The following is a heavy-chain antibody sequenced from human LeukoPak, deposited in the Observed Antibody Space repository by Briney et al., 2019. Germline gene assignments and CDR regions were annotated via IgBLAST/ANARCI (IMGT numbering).Heavy chain of an antibody. CDR1: GFSFSSYW. CDR3: ARVSFCPRCHFDY. J-gene: IGHJ4*02. D-gene: IGHD2/OR15-2a*01. CDR2: ISPDGSSA. Sequence: GGSLRLSCAASGFSFSSYWMHWVRQAPGKGLVWVARISPDGSSALSTDSVRGRFTISRDNADNTLYLQLNSLRAEDTAVYYCARVSFCPRCHFDYWGQGTLVTVSS. V-gene: IGHV3-74*03.